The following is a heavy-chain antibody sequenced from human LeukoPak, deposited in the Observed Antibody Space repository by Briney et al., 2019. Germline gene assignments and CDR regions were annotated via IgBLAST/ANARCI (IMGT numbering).Heavy chain of an antibody. CDR2: ISGSGGST. V-gene: IGHV3-23*01. CDR3: VKEGRGYCSSTSCFYFDY. J-gene: IGHJ4*02. D-gene: IGHD2-2*01. CDR1: GFTFSSYA. Sequence: GGSLRLSCAAPGFTFSSYAMSWVRQAPGKGLEWVSAISGSGGSTYYADSVKGRFTISRDNSKNTLYLQMNSLRAEDTAVYYCVKEGRGYCSSTSCFYFDYWGQGTLVTVSS.